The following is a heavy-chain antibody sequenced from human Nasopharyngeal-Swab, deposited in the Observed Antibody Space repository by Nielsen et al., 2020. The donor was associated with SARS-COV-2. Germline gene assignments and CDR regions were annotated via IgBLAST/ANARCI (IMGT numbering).Heavy chain of an antibody. CDR3: ARDGLDYDFWSAYFMDV. CDR1: GFTFSNYN. V-gene: IGHV3-21*01. CDR2: ISSSTTYI. D-gene: IGHD3-3*01. J-gene: IGHJ6*02. Sequence: GESLKISCAASGFTFSNYNMNWVRQAPGKGLEWVSSISSSTTYIYYADSVKGRFTISRDNAKNSLYLQMNSLRAEDTAVYYRARDGLDYDFWSAYFMDVWGQGTTVTVSS.